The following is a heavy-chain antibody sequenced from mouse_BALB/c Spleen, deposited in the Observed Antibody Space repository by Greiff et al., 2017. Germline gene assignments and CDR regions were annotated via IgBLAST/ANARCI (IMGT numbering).Heavy chain of an antibody. D-gene: IGHD2-2*01. CDR1: GFSLTDYG. J-gene: IGHJ3*01. CDR2: IWGGGST. Sequence: VQVVESGPGLVAPSQSLSITCTVSGFSLTDYGVSWIRQPPGKGLEWLGVIWGGGSTYYNSALKSRLSISKDNSKSQVFLKMNSLQTDDTAMYYCAKHRDYGYDGGFAYWGQGTLVTVSA. CDR3: AKHRDYGYDGGFAY. V-gene: IGHV2-6-5*01.